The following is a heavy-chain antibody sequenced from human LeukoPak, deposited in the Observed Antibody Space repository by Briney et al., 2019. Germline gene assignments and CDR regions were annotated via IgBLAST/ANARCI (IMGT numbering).Heavy chain of an antibody. CDR1: GGSFSGYY. CDR2: ISHSGST. D-gene: IGHD6-19*01. V-gene: IGHV4-34*01. J-gene: IGHJ4*02. Sequence: PSETLSLTCAVYGGSFSGYYWSWIRQPPGKGLEWIGEISHSGSTNYNPSLKSRVTISVDTSKNQFSLKLSSVTAADTAVYYCARGAASGWYFDYWGQGTLVTVSS. CDR3: ARGAASGWYFDY.